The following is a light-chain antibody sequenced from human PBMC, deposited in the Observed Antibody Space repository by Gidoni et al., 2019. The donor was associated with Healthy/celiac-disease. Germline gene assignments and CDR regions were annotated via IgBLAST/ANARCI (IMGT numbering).Light chain of an antibody. CDR3: MQALQTPLYT. J-gene: IGKJ2*01. Sequence: DIVMTQSPLSLLVTPGEPASISCRSSQSLLHSNGYNYLDWYLQKPGQSTQLLIYLGANRASGVPDRFSGSSSGTDFSLKISRVEAEDVGVYYCMQALQTPLYTFGQGTKLEIK. CDR1: QSLLHSNGYNY. CDR2: LGA. V-gene: IGKV2-28*01.